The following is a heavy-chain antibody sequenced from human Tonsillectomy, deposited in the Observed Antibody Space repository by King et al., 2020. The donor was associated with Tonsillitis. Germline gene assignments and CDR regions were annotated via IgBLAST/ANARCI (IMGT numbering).Heavy chain of an antibody. CDR3: ARDPARSFDI. CDR2: IWYDGSNE. Sequence: QLVQSGGGVVQPGRSLRLSCVASGFTFSSHGFHWVRQAPGKGLEWVADIWYDGSNEYYVDSVKGRFTISRDNAKNTVYLQMKSLRAEDSAVYYCARDPARSFDIWGQGTMVTVSS. J-gene: IGHJ3*02. CDR1: GFTFSSHG. V-gene: IGHV3-33*01.